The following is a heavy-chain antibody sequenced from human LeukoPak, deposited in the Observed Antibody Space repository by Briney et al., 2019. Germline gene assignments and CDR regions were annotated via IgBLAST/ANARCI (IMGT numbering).Heavy chain of an antibody. CDR1: GFTFSDYY. CDR2: VSCNSIYT. CDR3: ARDLLSGDCLDY. J-gene: IGHJ4*02. D-gene: IGHD2-21*02. V-gene: IGHV3-11*06. Sequence: GGSLRLSCAASGFTFSDYYMSWIGQAPGQGLDWVSYVSCNSIYTNYEDCVKGRFTISRDHANNSLYLQTNSLRAKDTAVSYCARDLLSGDCLDYWGEGTLVTVYS.